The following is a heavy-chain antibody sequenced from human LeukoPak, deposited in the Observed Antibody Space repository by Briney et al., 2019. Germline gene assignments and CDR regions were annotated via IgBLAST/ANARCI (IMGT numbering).Heavy chain of an antibody. CDR3: ARGGTYYDFWSGYYAGGGWFDP. CDR2: IYYSGST. Sequence: PSETLSLTCTVSGGSISSYYWSWLRKPPGKGLEWIGYIYYSGSTNYNPSLQSRVTISVDTSKNQFSLKLSSVTAADTAVYYCARGGTYYDFWSGYYAGGGWFDPWGQGTLVTVSP. D-gene: IGHD3-3*01. V-gene: IGHV4-59*01. J-gene: IGHJ5*02. CDR1: GGSISSYY.